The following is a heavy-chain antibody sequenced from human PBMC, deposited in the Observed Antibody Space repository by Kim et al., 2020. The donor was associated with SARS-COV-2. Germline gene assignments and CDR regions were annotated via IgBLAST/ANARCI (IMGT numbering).Heavy chain of an antibody. V-gene: IGHV3-30*18. CDR2: ISYDGSNK. CDR1: GFTFSSYG. CDR3: AKDAPPGYCSGGSCYGYYCYGMDV. D-gene: IGHD2-15*01. Sequence: GGSLRLSCAASGFTFSSYGMHWVRQAPGKGLEWVAVISYDGSNKYYADSVKGRFTISRDNSKNTLYLQMNSLRAEDTAVYYCAKDAPPGYCSGGSCYGYYCYGMDVWGQGTTVTVSS. J-gene: IGHJ6*02.